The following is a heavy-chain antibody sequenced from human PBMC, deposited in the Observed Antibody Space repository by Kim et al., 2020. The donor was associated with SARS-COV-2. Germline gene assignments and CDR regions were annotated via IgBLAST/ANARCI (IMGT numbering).Heavy chain of an antibody. J-gene: IGHJ3*02. CDR1: GFTFSGSA. CDR3: TSVPATTYSFWGAFD. Sequence: GGSLRLSCAASGFTFSGSAIHWVRQASGKGLAWVARIRSKANSFSTTYAASVRGRFSISRADSTNTAYLHMINLKTEDTSVYYCTSVPATTYSFWGAFD. CDR2: IRSKANSFST. V-gene: IGHV3-73*01. D-gene: IGHD2-15*01.